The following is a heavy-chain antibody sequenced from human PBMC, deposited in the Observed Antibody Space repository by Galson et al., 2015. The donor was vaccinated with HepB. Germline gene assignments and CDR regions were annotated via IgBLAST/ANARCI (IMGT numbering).Heavy chain of an antibody. CDR1: GFTFSSYW. V-gene: IGHV3-7*01. D-gene: IGHD6-19*01. J-gene: IGHJ4*02. Sequence: SLRLSCAASGFTFSSYWMSWVRQAPGKGLEWVANIKQDGSEKYYVDSVKGRFTISRDNAKNSLYLQMNSLRAEDTAVYYCARDLRGSGWYVDYWGQGTLVTVPS. CDR2: IKQDGSEK. CDR3: ARDLRGSGWYVDY.